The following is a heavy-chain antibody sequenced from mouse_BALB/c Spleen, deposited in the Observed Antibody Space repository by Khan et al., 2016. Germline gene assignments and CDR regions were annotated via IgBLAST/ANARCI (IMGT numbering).Heavy chain of an antibody. CDR2: IWAGGST. CDR3: ARDDQDFDAWFAS. J-gene: IGHJ3*01. V-gene: IGHV2-9*02. CDR1: GFSLTNSG. Sequence: QFQLKESGPGLVAPSQSLSITCTVSGFSLTNSGIHWVRQPPRRGLDWLGVIWAGGSTDYNSALMSRLSITRDTTQNQVFLKMNSLQTDDTAMYYCARDDQDFDAWFASWGQGTLVTVSA.